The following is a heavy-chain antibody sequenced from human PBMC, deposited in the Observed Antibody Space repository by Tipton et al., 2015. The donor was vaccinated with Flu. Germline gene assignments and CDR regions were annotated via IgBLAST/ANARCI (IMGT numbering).Heavy chain of an antibody. V-gene: IGHV4-38-2*02. CDR2: ISMGGRT. CDR1: GDSISSDYY. CDR3: ARSSQGSSWPYYYGMDV. J-gene: IGHJ6*02. Sequence: TLSLTCTISGDSISSDYYWGWIRQPPGKGLEWIGRISMGGRTNYNPSLKSRVTMSVDLFKNQISLRLSSVTAADTAVYYCARSSQGSSWPYYYGMDVWGQGTTVTVSS. D-gene: IGHD6-13*01.